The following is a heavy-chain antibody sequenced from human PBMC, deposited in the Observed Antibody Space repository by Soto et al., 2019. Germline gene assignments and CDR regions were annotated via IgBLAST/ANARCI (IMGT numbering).Heavy chain of an antibody. CDR1: GFTFSSYG. V-gene: IGHV3-30*18. CDR2: ISYDGSNK. D-gene: IGHD3-3*01. J-gene: IGHJ6*02. CDR3: ANVYDFWSGYSPDGPPYYYYGMDV. Sequence: GGSLRLSCAASGFTFSSYGMHWVRQAPGKGLEWVAVISYDGSNKYYADSVKGRFTISRDNSKNTLYLQMNSLRAEDTAVYYCANVYDFWSGYSPDGPPYYYYGMDVWGQGTTVTVSS.